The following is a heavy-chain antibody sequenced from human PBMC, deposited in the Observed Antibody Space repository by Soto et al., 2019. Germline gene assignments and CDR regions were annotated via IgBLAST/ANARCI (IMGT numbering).Heavy chain of an antibody. J-gene: IGHJ5*02. V-gene: IGHV4-30-2*01. CDR2: IYQSGRT. CDR1: GISISSRGYS. CDR3: ARSVYH. Sequence: SGTLSITCAVPGISISSRGYSWSSNGQPPGKGLEGSGYIYQSGRTYYNPSLKTRVPISVERSKNQFSVKLRSVTGADRGVYYCARSVYHWGQGTLVTVSS.